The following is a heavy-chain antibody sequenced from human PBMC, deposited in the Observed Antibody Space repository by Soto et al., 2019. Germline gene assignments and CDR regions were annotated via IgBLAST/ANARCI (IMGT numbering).Heavy chain of an antibody. CDR1: GGSFSGNY. J-gene: IGHJ4*02. CDR2: ISHSGSDT. V-gene: IGHV4-34*01. CDR3: ARGHLPGGNTFYYDY. Sequence: QVQLQQWGAGLLKPSETLTLTCTVYGGSFSGNYWSWIRQPPGMGLEWIGEISHSGSDTNYNPSLKGRVTISVDTSKNQISLKLSSVTAADTAMYYCARGHLPGGNTFYYDYWGQGTLVSVSS. D-gene: IGHD2-15*01.